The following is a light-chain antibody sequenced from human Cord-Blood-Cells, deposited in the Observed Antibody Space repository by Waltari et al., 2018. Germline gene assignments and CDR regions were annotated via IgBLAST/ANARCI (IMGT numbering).Light chain of an antibody. CDR3: QQYYSTPWT. CDR2: CAS. CDR1: QSVLYSSNNKNY. Sequence: DIVLTQPPDSLAVSLGERATINCKSSQSVLYSSNNKNYLAWYQQKPGQHPKLLIYCASTRESGVPDRVSGSGSGTDFTLTISSLQAEDVAVYYCQQYYSTPWTFGQGTKVEIK. J-gene: IGKJ1*01. V-gene: IGKV4-1*01.